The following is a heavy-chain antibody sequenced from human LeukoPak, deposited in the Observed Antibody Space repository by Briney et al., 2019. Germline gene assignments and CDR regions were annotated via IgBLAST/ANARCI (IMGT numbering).Heavy chain of an antibody. J-gene: IGHJ4*02. CDR1: GGSFTSFA. D-gene: IGHD2-15*01. CDR3: ARVPPPYCSGGSCYRGGSDY. CDR2: IIPILGIV. V-gene: IGHV1-69*04. Sequence: ASVKVSCKASGGSFTSFAITWVRQAPGQGLEWMGRIIPILGIVNYAQKFQDIVTMTADKSTNTAYLELNSLRAEDTAVYYCARVPPPYCSGGSCYRGGSDYWGQGTLVTVSS.